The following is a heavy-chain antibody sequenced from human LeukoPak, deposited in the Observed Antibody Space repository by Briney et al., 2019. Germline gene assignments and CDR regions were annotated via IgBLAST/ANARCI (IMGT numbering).Heavy chain of an antibody. CDR1: GFTFSSYA. CDR2: FSFNGEST. D-gene: IGHD2/OR15-2a*01. J-gene: IGHJ6*03. CDR3: AKGGYSNSRYYYYYMDV. Sequence: YPGGSLRLSCAASGFTFSSYAMTWVRQAPGKGLEWVSSFSFNGESTYYADSAKGRFTISRDNSKNTLYLQMNSLRAEDTAVYYCAKGGYSNSRYYYYYMDVWGEGTTVTVSS. V-gene: IGHV3-23*01.